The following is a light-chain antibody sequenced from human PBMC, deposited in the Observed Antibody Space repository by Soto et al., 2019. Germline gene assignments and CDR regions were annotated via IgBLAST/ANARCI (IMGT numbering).Light chain of an antibody. CDR3: QSYDSSLSISV. J-gene: IGLJ2*01. Sequence: QSVLTQPPSVSGAPGQRVSISCTGTSSNIGAGYDVHWYQHLPGTAPKLLIFGDLNRPSGVPDRFSGSKSGTSASLAITGLQAEDEADYYCQSYDSSLSISVFGGGTQLTVL. V-gene: IGLV1-40*01. CDR1: SSNIGAGYD. CDR2: GDL.